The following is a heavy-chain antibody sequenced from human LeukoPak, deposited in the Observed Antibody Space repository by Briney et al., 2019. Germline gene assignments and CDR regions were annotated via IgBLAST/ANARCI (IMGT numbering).Heavy chain of an antibody. V-gene: IGHV3-21*01. CDR3: ARDQYYYGSGSFNWFDP. Sequence: AGSLRLSCAASGVTFSSYSMNWVRQAPGKGLEWVSSINHSSSNKYYADSVKGRFTISRDNAKTSLYLQMNSLRAEDTAVYYCARDQYYYGSGSFNWFDPWGQGTLVTVSS. D-gene: IGHD3-10*01. CDR2: INHSSSNK. CDR1: GVTFSSYS. J-gene: IGHJ5*02.